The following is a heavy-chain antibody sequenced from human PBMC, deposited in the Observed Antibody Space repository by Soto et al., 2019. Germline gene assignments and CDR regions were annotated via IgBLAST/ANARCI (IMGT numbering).Heavy chain of an antibody. J-gene: IGHJ4*02. Sequence: SDTLSLTCTVSGGSISSSDYYWGWIRQPPGKGLEWIGNIYYSGSASYNPSLKSRVTISVDTSKNQVSLKLSSVTAADTAVYYCAIIWADCGGYCYADRINDYWGQGTLVTVSS. CDR1: GGSISSSDYY. D-gene: IGHD2-21*02. V-gene: IGHV4-39*01. CDR3: AIIWADCGGYCYADRINDY. CDR2: IYYSGSA.